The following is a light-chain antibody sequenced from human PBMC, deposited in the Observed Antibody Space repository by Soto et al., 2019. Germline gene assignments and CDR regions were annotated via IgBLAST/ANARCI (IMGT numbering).Light chain of an antibody. CDR3: QQYNSYSWT. Sequence: DIRMTQSPAAMSASLGDRVTITCRASQGISNYLAWFQQKKGKVPKRLIYTASSLQSGVPSRFSGSGSGTEFNLTISSLQPGDFATYYCQQYNSYSWTFGQGTKVDIK. V-gene: IGKV1-17*03. J-gene: IGKJ1*01. CDR2: TAS. CDR1: QGISNY.